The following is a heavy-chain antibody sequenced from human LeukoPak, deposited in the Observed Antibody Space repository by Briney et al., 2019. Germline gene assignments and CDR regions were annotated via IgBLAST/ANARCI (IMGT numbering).Heavy chain of an antibody. V-gene: IGHV4-34*01. CDR2: INHVGIT. CDR1: GESFDGYY. J-gene: IGHJ5*02. Sequence: SETLSLTCAVYGESFDGYYWSWIRQSPGKGLEWIGHINHVGITNHNPSLKSRVTISVDTSKNQFSLKLSSVTAADTAVYYCARDSGTTGEVKFDPWGQGTLVTVSS. CDR3: ARDSGTTGEVKFDP. D-gene: IGHD3-10*01.